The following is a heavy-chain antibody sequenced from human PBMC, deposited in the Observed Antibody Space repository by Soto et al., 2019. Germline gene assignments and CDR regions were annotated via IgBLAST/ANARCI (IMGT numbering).Heavy chain of an antibody. V-gene: IGHV4-59*01. Sequence: PSETLSLTCTVSGGSISSYYWSWIRQPPGKGLEWIGYIYYSGSTNYNPSLKSRVTISVDTSKNQFSLKLSSVTAADTAVYYCARAYRGNRLDYWGQGTLVTVSS. CDR3: ARAYRGNRLDY. D-gene: IGHD2-15*01. CDR2: IYYSGST. J-gene: IGHJ4*02. CDR1: GGSISSYY.